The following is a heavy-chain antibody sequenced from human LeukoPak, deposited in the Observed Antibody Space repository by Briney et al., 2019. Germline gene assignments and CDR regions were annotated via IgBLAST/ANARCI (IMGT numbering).Heavy chain of an antibody. CDR1: GYSISSGYY. V-gene: IGHV4-38-2*02. CDR3: ARSRSGSRLYFDY. Sequence: SETLSLTCTVSGYSISSGYYWGWIRQPPGKGLEWIGSIYHSGSTYYNPSLKSRVTISVDTSKNQFSLKLSSVTAADTAVYYCARSRSGSRLYFDYWGQGTLVTVSS. J-gene: IGHJ4*02. CDR2: IYHSGST. D-gene: IGHD3-10*01.